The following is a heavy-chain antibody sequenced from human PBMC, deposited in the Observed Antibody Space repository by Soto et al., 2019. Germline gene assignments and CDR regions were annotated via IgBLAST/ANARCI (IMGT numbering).Heavy chain of an antibody. V-gene: IGHV3-74*03. CDR1: DFTFSNRW. CDR2: INSDGSST. CDR3: TRDNSYALDL. J-gene: IGHJ6*02. Sequence: PGGSLRLSCVASDFTFSNRWMHWVRQVPGKGLVWFSHINSDGSSTTYADSVKGRFTISRDNAKKTVYLQMNSLRAEDTAVYFCTRDNSYALDLWGQGTTVTVSS.